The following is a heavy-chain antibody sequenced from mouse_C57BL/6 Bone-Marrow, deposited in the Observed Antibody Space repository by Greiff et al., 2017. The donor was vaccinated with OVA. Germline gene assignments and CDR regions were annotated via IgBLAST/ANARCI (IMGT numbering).Heavy chain of an antibody. D-gene: IGHD3-1*01. CDR3: ARNSDRDYDAMDY. CDR1: GFSLTSYA. V-gene: IGHV2-9-1*01. Sequence: VKLVESGPGLVAPSQSLSITCTVSGFSLTSYAISWVRQPPGKGLEWLGVIWTGGGTNYNSALKSRLSISKDNSKSQVFLKMNSLQTDDTARYYCARNSDRDYDAMDYWGQGTSVTVSS. J-gene: IGHJ4*01. CDR2: IWTGGGT.